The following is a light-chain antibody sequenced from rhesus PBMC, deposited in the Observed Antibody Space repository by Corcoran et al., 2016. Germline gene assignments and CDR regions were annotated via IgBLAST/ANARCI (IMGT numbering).Light chain of an antibody. Sequence: DIQMTQSPSSLSASVGDTVTITCQASQGISKLLAWYQQKPGKAPKLLILDASTLQSGVPSRFGGSGSGTEFTLTISSLQPEDFAIYYCQQYKNYPLTFGGGTKVELK. J-gene: IGKJ4*01. V-gene: IGKV1-33*01. CDR1: QGISKL. CDR2: DAS. CDR3: QQYKNYPLT.